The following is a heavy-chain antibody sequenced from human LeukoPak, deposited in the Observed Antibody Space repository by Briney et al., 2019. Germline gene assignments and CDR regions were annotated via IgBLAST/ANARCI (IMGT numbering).Heavy chain of an antibody. D-gene: IGHD5-18*01. J-gene: IGHJ4*02. CDR2: INHSGST. CDR3: ATRGQLWFPFDY. V-gene: IGHV4-34*01. Sequence: SETLSLTCTVSGGSISSYYWSWIRQPPGKGLEWIGEINHSGSTNYNPSLKSRVTISVDTSKNQFSLKLSSVTAADTAVYYCATRGQLWFPFDYWGQGTLVTVSS. CDR1: GGSISSYY.